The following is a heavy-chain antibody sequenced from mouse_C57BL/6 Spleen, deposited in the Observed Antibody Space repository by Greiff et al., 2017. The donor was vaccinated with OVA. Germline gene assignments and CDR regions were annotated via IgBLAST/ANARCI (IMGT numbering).Heavy chain of an antibody. CDR3: AIPYGNYDDYFGY. CDR2: IHPNSGST. J-gene: IGHJ2*01. CDR1: GYTFTSYC. Sequence: VQLQQPGAELVKPGASVKLSCKASGYTFTSYCMHWVKQRPGQGLEWIGMIHPNSGSTNYNEKFKSKATLTVDKYSSTAYMQLSSLTSEDSAVYYCAIPYGNYDDYFGYWGQGTTLTVAS. V-gene: IGHV1-64*01. D-gene: IGHD2-1*01.